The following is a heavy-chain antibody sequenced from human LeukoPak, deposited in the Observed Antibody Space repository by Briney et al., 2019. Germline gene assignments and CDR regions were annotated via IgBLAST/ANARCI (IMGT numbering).Heavy chain of an antibody. CDR2: ILSDGSKE. Sequence: SGGSLRLSCAASGFTFSSYGMHWVRQAPGKGLEWVAVILSDGSKEFYTDSVKGRFTISRDNSKNTLYLQMNSLRAEDTAVYYCARGRYDYSRELDYWGQGTLVTVSS. J-gene: IGHJ4*02. D-gene: IGHD4-11*01. V-gene: IGHV3-30*19. CDR3: ARGRYDYSRELDY. CDR1: GFTFSSYG.